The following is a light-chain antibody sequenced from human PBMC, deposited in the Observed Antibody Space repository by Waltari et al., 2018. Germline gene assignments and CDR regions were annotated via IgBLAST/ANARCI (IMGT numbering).Light chain of an antibody. Sequence: VLTQSPGTLSLSPGERATLSCRASQSISKYLVWYQQRPGHAPRLLICAASTRATGIPDRFSGSGFGTDFTLTISRLEPEDFAMYYCQNHERVPATFGQGTKVEIK. CDR2: AAS. V-gene: IGKV3-20*01. J-gene: IGKJ1*01. CDR3: QNHERVPAT. CDR1: QSISKY.